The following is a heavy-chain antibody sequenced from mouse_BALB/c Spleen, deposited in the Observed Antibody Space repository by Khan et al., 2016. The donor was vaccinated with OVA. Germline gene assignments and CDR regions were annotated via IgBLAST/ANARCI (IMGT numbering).Heavy chain of an antibody. CDR3: AREWGAWFTY. V-gene: IGHV1-77*01. CDR1: GYTFTDYN. CDR2: IYPGSNNT. Sequence: VQLQESGAELARPGASVKLSCKASGYTFTDYNINWVKQRTGQGLEWIGEIYPGSNNTYYNEKFKGKATLTADTSSSTAYMQLSSLTSEDSAVYFCAREWGAWFTYWGQGTLVTVSA. J-gene: IGHJ3*01.